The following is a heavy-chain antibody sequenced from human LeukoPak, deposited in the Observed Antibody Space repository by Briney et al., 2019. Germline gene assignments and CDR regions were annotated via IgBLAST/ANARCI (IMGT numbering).Heavy chain of an antibody. V-gene: IGHV4-4*07. J-gene: IGHJ6*03. CDR1: DGSISSYY. CDR2: IYTSGST. Sequence: SETLSLTCTVSDGSISSYYWSWIRQPAGKGLEWIGRIYTSGSTNYNPSLKSRVTISVDTSKNQFSLKLSSVTAADTAVYYCARDNTYCSSTSCYTGYYYYYYMDVWGKGTTVTVSS. CDR3: ARDNTYCSSTSCYTGYYYYYYMDV. D-gene: IGHD2-2*02.